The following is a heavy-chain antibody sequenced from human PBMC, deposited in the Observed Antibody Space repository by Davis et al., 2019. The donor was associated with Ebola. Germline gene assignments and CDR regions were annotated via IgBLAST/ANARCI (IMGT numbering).Heavy chain of an antibody. J-gene: IGHJ4*02. D-gene: IGHD3-3*01. V-gene: IGHV3-23*01. CDR3: ARFCHYTDCSYFDY. CDR1: GFTFSNYD. Sequence: PGGSLRLSCAASGFTFSNYDMGWVRQVPGKGLEWVSGVYSAGSTYYADSVKGRFTISRDNSKDTLYLQMNSLRAEDTATYYCARFCHYTDCSYFDYWGQGTMVAVSS. CDR2: VYSAGST.